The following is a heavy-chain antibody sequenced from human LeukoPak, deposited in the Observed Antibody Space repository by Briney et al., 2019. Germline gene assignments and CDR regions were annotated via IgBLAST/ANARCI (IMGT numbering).Heavy chain of an antibody. CDR1: VYTFTRYY. CDR2: IDPSGGST. Sequence: ASVKVSCKASVYTFTRYYMHWVRQAPGQALEWMGIIDPSGGSTSYAQNFQGGVTMTTAATTSTVYLELSSLRSEDTAVYYWARDFGGMPNYWGQGTLVTVSS. CDR3: ARDFGGMPNY. J-gene: IGHJ4*02. D-gene: IGHD2-2*01. V-gene: IGHV1-46*01.